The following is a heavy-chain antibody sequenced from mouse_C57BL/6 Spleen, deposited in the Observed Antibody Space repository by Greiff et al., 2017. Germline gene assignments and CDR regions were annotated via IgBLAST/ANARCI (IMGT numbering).Heavy chain of an antibody. Sequence: EVKLQESGPGLVKPSQSLSLTCSVTGYSITSGYYWNWIRQFPGNKLEWMGYISYDGSNNYNPSLKNRISITRDTSKNQFFLKLNSVTTEDTATYYCARDRDRDGYLYAMDYWGQGTSVTVSS. D-gene: IGHD2-3*01. CDR1: GYSITSGYY. CDR2: ISYDGSN. J-gene: IGHJ4*01. CDR3: ARDRDRDGYLYAMDY. V-gene: IGHV3-6*01.